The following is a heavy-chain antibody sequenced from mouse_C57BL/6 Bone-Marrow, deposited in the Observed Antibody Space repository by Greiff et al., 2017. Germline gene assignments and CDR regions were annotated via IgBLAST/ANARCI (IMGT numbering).Heavy chain of an antibody. D-gene: IGHD2-5*01. Sequence: EVQVVESGGGLVQPKGSLKLSCAASGFTFNTYAMHWVRQAPGQGLEWVARIRRKSSNYATYYADSVKDRFTISRDDSQSMLYLQMNNLKTEDTAMYDCVISNYDYWGQGTTLTVSS. CDR3: VISNYDY. V-gene: IGHV10-3*01. J-gene: IGHJ2*01. CDR1: GFTFNTYA. CDR2: IRRKSSNYAT.